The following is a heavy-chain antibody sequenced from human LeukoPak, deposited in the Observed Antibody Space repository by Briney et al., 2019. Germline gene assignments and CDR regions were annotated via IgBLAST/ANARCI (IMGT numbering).Heavy chain of an antibody. CDR1: GYTFTSYG. V-gene: IGHV1-18*01. CDR2: ISAYNGNT. D-gene: IGHD4-17*01. J-gene: IGHJ5*02. CDR3: ARDISTYGDYEGSPLGWFDP. Sequence: GASVKVSCKASGYTFTSYGISWVRQAPGQGLEWMGWISAYNGNTNYAQKLRGRVTMTTDTSTSTAYMELRSLRSDDTAVYYCARDISTYGDYEGSPLGWFDPWGQGTLVTVSS.